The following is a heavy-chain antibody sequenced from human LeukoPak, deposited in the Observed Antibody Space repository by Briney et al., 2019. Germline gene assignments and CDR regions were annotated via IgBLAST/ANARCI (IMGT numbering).Heavy chain of an antibody. Sequence: SETLSLTCAVYGGSFSGYYWSWIRQPPGKGLEWIGEINHSGSTNYNPSLKSRVTVLVDKSKNVFSLKLNSVTAADTALYYCATGDGYNSYYFNQWGQGILVTVSS. V-gene: IGHV4-34*01. D-gene: IGHD5-24*01. CDR3: ATGDGYNSYYFNQ. CDR2: INHSGST. J-gene: IGHJ4*02. CDR1: GGSFSGYY.